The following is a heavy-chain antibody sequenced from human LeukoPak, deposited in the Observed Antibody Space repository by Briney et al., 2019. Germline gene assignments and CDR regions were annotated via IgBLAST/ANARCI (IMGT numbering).Heavy chain of an antibody. Sequence: GASVKVSCKASGGTFSSYAISWVRQAPGQGLEWMGRIIPILGIANYAQKFQGRVTITADKSTSTAYMELSSLRSEDTAVYYCACYYYDSSYFDYWGQGTLVTASS. CDR2: IIPILGIA. D-gene: IGHD3-22*01. CDR3: ACYYYDSSYFDY. J-gene: IGHJ4*02. V-gene: IGHV1-69*04. CDR1: GGTFSSYA.